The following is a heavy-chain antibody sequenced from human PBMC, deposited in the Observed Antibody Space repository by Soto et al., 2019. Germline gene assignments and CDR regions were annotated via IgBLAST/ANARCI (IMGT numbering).Heavy chain of an antibody. CDR1: GFTFDDYA. CDR2: ISWNSDNI. CDR3: AKDTGMGYSSGYCDY. D-gene: IGHD5-18*01. Sequence: EVQLVESGGGLVQPGRSLRLSCAASGFTFDDYAMHWVRQAPGKGLEWVSGISWNSDNIGYADSVKGRFTISRDNAKNSLYLQTNSLRAEDTALYYCAKDTGMGYSSGYCDYWGQGTLVTVSS. J-gene: IGHJ4*02. V-gene: IGHV3-9*01.